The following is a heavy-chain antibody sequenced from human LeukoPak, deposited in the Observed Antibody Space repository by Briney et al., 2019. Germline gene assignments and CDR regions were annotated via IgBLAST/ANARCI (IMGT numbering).Heavy chain of an antibody. J-gene: IGHJ4*02. Sequence: PGGSLRLSCAASGFTVSSNFMSWVRQAPGKGLECVSVIYSRGGTYYADFVQGRFTISRDASKNTLFLQMNSLRADDTAVYYCARKTDSSGSGDYWGQGTLVTVSS. CDR3: ARKTDSSGSGDY. CDR2: IYSRGGT. CDR1: GFTVSSNF. D-gene: IGHD3-22*01. V-gene: IGHV3-53*01.